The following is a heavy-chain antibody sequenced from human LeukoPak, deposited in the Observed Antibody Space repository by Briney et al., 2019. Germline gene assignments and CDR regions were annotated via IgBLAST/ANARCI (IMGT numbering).Heavy chain of an antibody. D-gene: IGHD3-16*02. Sequence: GGSLRLSCAASGFTFSSYAMSWVRQAPGKGLEWVSAISGGGGSTYYADSVKGRFTISRDNSKNTLYLQMNSLRAEDTAVYYCAKGHFTFRGVIGNSDYWGQGTLVTVSS. V-gene: IGHV3-23*01. CDR1: GFTFSSYA. CDR3: AKGHFTFRGVIGNSDY. CDR2: ISGGGGST. J-gene: IGHJ4*02.